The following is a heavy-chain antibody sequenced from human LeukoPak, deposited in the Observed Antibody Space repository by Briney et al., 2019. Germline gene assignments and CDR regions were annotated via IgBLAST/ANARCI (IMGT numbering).Heavy chain of an antibody. V-gene: IGHV3-30*18. CDR3: AKDRYNWNYGRFIDY. CDR2: ISYDGSNK. D-gene: IGHD1-7*01. CDR1: GFTFSSYG. Sequence: PGGSLRLSCAAPGFTFSSYGMHWVRQAPGKGLEWVAVISYDGSNKYYADSVKGRFTISRDNSKNTLYLQMNSLRAEDTAVYYCAKDRYNWNYGRFIDYWGQGTLVTVSS. J-gene: IGHJ4*02.